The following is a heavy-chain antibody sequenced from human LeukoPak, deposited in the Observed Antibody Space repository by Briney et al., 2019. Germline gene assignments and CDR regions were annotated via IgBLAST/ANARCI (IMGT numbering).Heavy chain of an antibody. D-gene: IGHD3-10*01. Sequence: SDTLSLTCTVSGGSMSSYYWSWIRQPPGKGLEWIGYIYYSGSTNYNPSLKSRVTISVDTSKNQFSLKLSSVTAADTAVYYCALMVRGTYYFDYWGQGTLVTVSS. V-gene: IGHV4-59*07. CDR1: GGSMSSYY. CDR3: ALMVRGTYYFDY. CDR2: IYYSGST. J-gene: IGHJ4*02.